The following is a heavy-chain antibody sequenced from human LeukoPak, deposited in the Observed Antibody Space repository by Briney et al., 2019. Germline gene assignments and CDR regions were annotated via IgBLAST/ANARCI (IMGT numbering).Heavy chain of an antibody. V-gene: IGHV3-64*01. Sequence: GGSLRLSCAASGFTFSSYAMHWVRQAPGKGLEYVSAISSNGGSTYYANSVKGRFTISRDNSKNTLYLQMNSLRAEDTAVYYCAKVWRYNWNGDYFDYWGQGTLVTVSS. J-gene: IGHJ4*02. CDR3: AKVWRYNWNGDYFDY. D-gene: IGHD1-1*01. CDR1: GFTFSSYA. CDR2: ISSNGGST.